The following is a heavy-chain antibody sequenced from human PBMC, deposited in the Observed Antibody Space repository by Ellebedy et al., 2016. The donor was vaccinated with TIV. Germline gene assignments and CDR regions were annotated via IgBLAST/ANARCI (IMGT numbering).Heavy chain of an antibody. J-gene: IGHJ4*02. CDR2: MYYSGNT. CDR1: GDSVSNYY. V-gene: IGHV4-59*02. CDR3: ARARGTHDPQSFDL. Sequence: MPSETLSLTCTVSGDSVSNYYWSWIRQPPGKGLEWIAYMYYSGNTKYNPSLNSRVSMSVDTSKNQLSLKLTSVTVADTAMFYCARARGTHDPQSFDLWGPGTLVTVSS. D-gene: IGHD3-10*01.